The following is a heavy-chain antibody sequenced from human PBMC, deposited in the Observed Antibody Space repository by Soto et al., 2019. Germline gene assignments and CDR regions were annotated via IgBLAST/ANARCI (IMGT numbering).Heavy chain of an antibody. CDR2: TYSGGVS. D-gene: IGHD2-2*01. J-gene: IGHJ6*02. Sequence: GGSLRLSCAASGFSVSSKYMTWVRQAPAKGLEWVSLTYSGGVSYYADSVKGRFTISRDNAKNSLYLQMNSLRDEDTAVYYCARVLGYCISTSCYVWGQGTTVTVSS. V-gene: IGHV3-53*01. CDR3: ARVLGYCISTSCYV. CDR1: GFSVSSKY.